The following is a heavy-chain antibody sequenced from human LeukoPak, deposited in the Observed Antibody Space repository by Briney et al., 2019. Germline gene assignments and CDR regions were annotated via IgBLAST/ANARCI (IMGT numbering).Heavy chain of an antibody. CDR1: GYTFTSYY. J-gene: IGHJ2*01. CDR2: INPSGGST. Sequence: ASVKVSCKASGYTFTSYYMHWVRQAPGQGLEWMGIINPSGGSTSYAQKFQGRVTMTRDTSTSTVYMELSSLRSEDTAVYYCARDCGGDCRPYWYFDLRGRGTLVTVSS. CDR3: ARDCGGDCRPYWYFDL. D-gene: IGHD2-21*02. V-gene: IGHV1-46*01.